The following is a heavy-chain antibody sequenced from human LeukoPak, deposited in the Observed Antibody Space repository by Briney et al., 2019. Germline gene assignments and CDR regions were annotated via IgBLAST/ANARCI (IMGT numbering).Heavy chain of an antibody. J-gene: IGHJ4*02. CDR1: GFTFSSYG. V-gene: IGHV3-30*18. CDR2: ISYDGSNK. CDR3: AKGANDGSGSYYNVGLFDY. D-gene: IGHD3-10*01. Sequence: PGRSLRLSCAASGFTFSSYGMHWVRQAPGKGLEWVADISYDGSNKYYADSVKGRFTISRDNSKNTLYLQMNSLRAEDTAVYYCAKGANDGSGSYYNVGLFDYWGQGTLVTVSS.